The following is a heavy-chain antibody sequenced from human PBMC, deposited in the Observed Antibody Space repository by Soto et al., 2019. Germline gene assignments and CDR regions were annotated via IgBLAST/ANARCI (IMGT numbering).Heavy chain of an antibody. J-gene: IGHJ5*02. D-gene: IGHD2-2*01. CDR1: GFTFSIYS. CDR3: ARESCSSTSCLNP. V-gene: IGHV3-21*01. Sequence: GGSLRLSCAASGFTFSIYSMNWVRQASGKGLEWVSSISSSSSYIYYADSVKGRFTISRDNAKNSLYLQMNSLRAEDTAVYYCARESCSSTSCLNPWGQGTLVTVAS. CDR2: ISSSSSYI.